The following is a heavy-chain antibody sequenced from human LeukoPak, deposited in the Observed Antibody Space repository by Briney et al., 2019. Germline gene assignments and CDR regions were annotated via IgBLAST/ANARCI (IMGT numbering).Heavy chain of an antibody. CDR2: ISGSGGST. Sequence: GGSLRLSCAASGFTFSSYGMHWVRQAPGKGLEWVSAISGSGGSTYYADSVKGRFTISRDNSKNTLYLQMNSLRAEDTAVYYCAKGPPVTTYQNYFDYWGQGTLVTVSS. J-gene: IGHJ4*02. CDR1: GFTFSSYG. CDR3: AKGPPVTTYQNYFDY. D-gene: IGHD4-17*01. V-gene: IGHV3-23*01.